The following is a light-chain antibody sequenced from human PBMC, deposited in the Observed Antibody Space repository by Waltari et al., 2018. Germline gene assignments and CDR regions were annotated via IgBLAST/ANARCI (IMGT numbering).Light chain of an antibody. J-gene: IGLJ2*01. V-gene: IGLV1-36*01. CDR3: SAWDDSLNGPV. CDR2: YDD. CDR1: RSNIGNKG. Sequence: QSVLTQPPSVSEAPRQRVTIPCSGSRSNIGNKGVNWYQQLPGKAPKLLIYYDDLLPSGVSDRFSGSKSGTSASLAISGLQSEDEADYYCSAWDDSLNGPVFGGGTKLTVL.